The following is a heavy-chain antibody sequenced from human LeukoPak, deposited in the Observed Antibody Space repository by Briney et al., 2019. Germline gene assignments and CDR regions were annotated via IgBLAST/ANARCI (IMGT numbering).Heavy chain of an antibody. CDR3: ARVGTYSSGWRPYYYYGMDV. J-gene: IGHJ6*02. Sequence: SVKVSCKASGGTFSSYAISWVRQAPGQGLEWMGGIIPIFGTANYAQKFQGRVTITADESTSTAYMELSSLRSEDTAVYYCARVGTYSSGWRPYYYYGMDVWGQGTTVTVSS. CDR1: GGTFSSYA. V-gene: IGHV1-69*13. D-gene: IGHD6-19*01. CDR2: IIPIFGTA.